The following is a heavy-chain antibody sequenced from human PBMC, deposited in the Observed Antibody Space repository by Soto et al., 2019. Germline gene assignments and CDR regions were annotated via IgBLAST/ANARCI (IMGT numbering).Heavy chain of an antibody. V-gene: IGHV1-69*13. CDR3: ARAIAARPDRGRYYYGMDV. CDR2: IIPIFGTA. Sequence: SVKVSCKTSGGTLSSYAISWVRQAPGQGLEWMGGIIPIFGTANYAQKFQGRVTITADESTSTAYMELSSLRSEDTAVYYCARAIAARPDRGRYYYGMDVPGTGTTGTLSS. CDR1: GGTLSSYA. J-gene: IGHJ6*04. D-gene: IGHD6-6*01.